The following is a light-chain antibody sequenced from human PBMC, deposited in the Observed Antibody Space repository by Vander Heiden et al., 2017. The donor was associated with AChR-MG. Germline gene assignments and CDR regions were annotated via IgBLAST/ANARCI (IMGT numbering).Light chain of an antibody. J-gene: IGLJ1*01. V-gene: IGLV2-23*02. CDR2: EVN. CDR1: SNDVGSFKF. CDR3: CSEAGRNTLGV. Sequence: QSALTQLASVSGYPGQSITISCTGTSNDVGSFKFVSWYQQVPAKAPKLIIYEVNKRTSGVSTRFSGSKSGDTASLTSSGLQAEDEADYHCCSEAGRNTLGVFGSGNRVTVL.